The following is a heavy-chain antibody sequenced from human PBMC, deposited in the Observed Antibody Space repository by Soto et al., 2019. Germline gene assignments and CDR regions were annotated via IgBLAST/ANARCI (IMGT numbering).Heavy chain of an antibody. CDR1: GGSISSYY. D-gene: IGHD2-15*01. V-gene: IGHV4-59*01. Sequence: SETLSLTCTVSGGSISSYYWSWIRQPPGKGLEWIGYIYYSGSTNYNPSLKSRVTISVDTSKNQFSLKLSSVTAADTAVYYCARVSRDIVVVVAATPYYYYYMDVWGKGTTVTVSS. CDR3: ARVSRDIVVVVAATPYYYYYMDV. CDR2: IYYSGST. J-gene: IGHJ6*03.